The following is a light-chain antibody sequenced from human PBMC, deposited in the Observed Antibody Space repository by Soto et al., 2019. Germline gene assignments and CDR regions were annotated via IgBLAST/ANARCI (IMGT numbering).Light chain of an antibody. J-gene: IGLJ2*01. Sequence: QSVLTQPASVSGSPGQSITISCTGTSSDVGSYNLFSWYQQHPGKAPKLMIHEGSKRPSGVSTRFSGSKSGNTASLTISGIQADEEDDYYCCSYAGSSTLVVFGGGTKLTVL. V-gene: IGLV2-23*01. CDR1: SSDVGSYNL. CDR2: EGS. CDR3: CSYAGSSTLVV.